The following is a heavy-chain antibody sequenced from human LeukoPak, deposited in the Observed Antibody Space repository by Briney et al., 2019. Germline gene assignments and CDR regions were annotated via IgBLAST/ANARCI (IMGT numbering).Heavy chain of an antibody. CDR2: ISGSGGST. D-gene: IGHD6-19*01. J-gene: IGHJ4*02. Sequence: GGTLRLSCAASGFTFSSYGMSWVRQAPGKGLEWVSAISGSGGSTYYADSVKGRFTISRDNSKNTLYLQMNSLRAEDTAVYYCARDGGSAWFLDYWGQGTLVTVSS. CDR1: GFTFSSYG. V-gene: IGHV3-23*01. CDR3: ARDGGSAWFLDY.